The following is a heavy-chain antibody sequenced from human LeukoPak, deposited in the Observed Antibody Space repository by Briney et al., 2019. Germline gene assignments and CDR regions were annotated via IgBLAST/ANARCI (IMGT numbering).Heavy chain of an antibody. CDR2: ISGSGGST. CDR3: AKADIVLMVYAMDV. Sequence: PGGSLGLSCAASGFTFSSYAMSWVRQAPGKGLEWVSAISGSGGSTYYADSVKGRFTISRDNSKNTLYLQMNSLRAEDTAVYYCAKADIVLMVYAMDVRGQGTTVTVSS. CDR1: GFTFSSYA. V-gene: IGHV3-23*01. D-gene: IGHD2-8*01. J-gene: IGHJ6*02.